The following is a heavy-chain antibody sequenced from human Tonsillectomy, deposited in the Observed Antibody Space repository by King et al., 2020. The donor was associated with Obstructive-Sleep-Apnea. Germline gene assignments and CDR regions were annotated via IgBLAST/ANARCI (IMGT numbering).Heavy chain of an antibody. V-gene: IGHV3-30*04. Sequence: VQLVESGGGVVQPGRSLRLSCEASGFSFSSYAIHWVRQAPGKGLEWVAVVSYDGSEKKYADSVKGRFTISRDESKNTVSLQMNSLRPEDTAVYYCARWGSRTAMPYGGQGTLVTVS. CDR1: GFSFSSYA. D-gene: IGHD5-18*01. CDR3: ARWGSRTAMPY. CDR2: VSYDGSEK. J-gene: IGHJ4*02.